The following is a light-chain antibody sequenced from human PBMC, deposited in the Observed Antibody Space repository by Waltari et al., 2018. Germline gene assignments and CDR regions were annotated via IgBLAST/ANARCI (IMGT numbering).Light chain of an antibody. CDR2: GAF. Sequence: DIVLTQSPGTLSLSPGERATLSCRASQSVSSSYLAWYRQKPGQAPRLLIYGAFNRATGIPDRFSGGGSGTDFTLTISRLEPEDFAMYYCQQYSSSPNTFGQGTKLEIK. CDR1: QSVSSSY. V-gene: IGKV3-20*01. J-gene: IGKJ2*01. CDR3: QQYSSSPNT.